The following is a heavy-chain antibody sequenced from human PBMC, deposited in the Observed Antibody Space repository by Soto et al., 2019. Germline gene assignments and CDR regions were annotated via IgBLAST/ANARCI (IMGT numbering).Heavy chain of an antibody. CDR2: IKSKTDGGTT. Sequence: GGSLRLSCAASGFTFSNAWMSWVRQAPGKGLEWVGRIKSKTDGGTTDYAAPVKGRFTISRDDSKNTLYLQMNSLKTEDTAVYYCTTDLVALYGDSLFDYWGQGTLVTVSS. J-gene: IGHJ4*02. D-gene: IGHD4-17*01. V-gene: IGHV3-15*01. CDR1: GFTFSNAW. CDR3: TTDLVALYGDSLFDY.